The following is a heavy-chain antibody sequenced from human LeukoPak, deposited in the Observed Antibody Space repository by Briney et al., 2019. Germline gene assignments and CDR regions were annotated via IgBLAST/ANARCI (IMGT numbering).Heavy chain of an antibody. J-gene: IGHJ5*02. CDR3: ARVWYTSSSGYNWFDP. CDR1: GYTFTSYD. Sequence: ASVKVSCKASGYTFTSYDINWVRQATGQGLEWMGWMNPNSGNTGYAQKFQGRVTMTRNTSISTAYMELSRLRSDDTAVYYCARVWYTSSSGYNWFDPWGQGALVTVSS. V-gene: IGHV1-8*01. D-gene: IGHD6-6*01. CDR2: MNPNSGNT.